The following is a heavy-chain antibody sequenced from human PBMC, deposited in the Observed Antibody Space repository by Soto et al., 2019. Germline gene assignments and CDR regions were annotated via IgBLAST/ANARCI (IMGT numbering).Heavy chain of an antibody. Sequence: GASVKVSCKASGYTFTSYDINWVRQATGQGLEWMGWMNPNSGNTGYAQKFQGRVTMTRNTSISTAYMELSSLRSEDTAVYYCARGLGPVYSSINWFDHWGEGTLVSVTS. D-gene: IGHD6-13*01. CDR1: GYTFTSYD. V-gene: IGHV1-8*01. CDR3: ARGLGPVYSSINWFDH. CDR2: MNPNSGNT. J-gene: IGHJ5*02.